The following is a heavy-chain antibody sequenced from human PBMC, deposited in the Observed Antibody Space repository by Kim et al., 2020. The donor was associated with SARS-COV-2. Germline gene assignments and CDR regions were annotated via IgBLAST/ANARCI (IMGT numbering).Heavy chain of an antibody. CDR3: ARKAGGAFDI. CDR2: YN. Sequence: YNDYAGTVKSRITITPDTSKNQFSLQLNSVTPEDTAVYYCARKAGGAFDIWGQGTMVTVSS. D-gene: IGHD3-16*01. V-gene: IGHV6-1*01. J-gene: IGHJ3*02.